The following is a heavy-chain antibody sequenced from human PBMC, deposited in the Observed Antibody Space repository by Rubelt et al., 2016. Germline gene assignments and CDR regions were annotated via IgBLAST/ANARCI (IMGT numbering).Heavy chain of an antibody. CDR1: GYTFTSYG. J-gene: IGHJ3*02. Sequence: GASMKVSCKASGYTFTSYGISWVRQAPGQGLEWMGWISAYNGNTNYAQKLQGRVTMTTDTSTSTAYMELRSLRSDDTAVYYCARALTTWAMVRGVPNDAFDIWGQGTMVTVSS. D-gene: IGHD3-10*01. V-gene: IGHV1-18*01. CDR3: ARALTTWAMVRGVPNDAFDI. CDR2: ISAYNGNT.